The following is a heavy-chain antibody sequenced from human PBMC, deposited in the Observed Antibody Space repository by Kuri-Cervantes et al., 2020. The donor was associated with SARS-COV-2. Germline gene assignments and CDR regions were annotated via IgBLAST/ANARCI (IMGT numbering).Heavy chain of an antibody. CDR3: AKTPGDGDYVVPWAYYYYMDV. CDR1: GFTFDDYA. J-gene: IGHJ6*03. Sequence: GESLKISCAASGFTFDDYAMTWVRQAPGKGLEWVSGISGSGGRTYYADSVKGRFTISKDNSENTLYLQMNGLRAEDTAVYYCAKTPGDGDYVVPWAYYYYMDVWGKGTTVTVSS. V-gene: IGHV3-23*01. CDR2: ISGSGGRT. D-gene: IGHD4-17*01.